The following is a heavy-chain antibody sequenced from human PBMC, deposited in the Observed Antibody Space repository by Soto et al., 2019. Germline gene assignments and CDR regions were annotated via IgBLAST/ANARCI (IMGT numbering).Heavy chain of an antibody. Sequence: SETLSLTCAVSGGSISSSNWWSWVRQPPGKGLEWIGEIYHSGSTNYNPSLKSRVTISVDKSKNQFSLKLSSVTAADTAVYYCASSGYDILTGYPLDYWGQGTLVTVS. V-gene: IGHV4-4*02. CDR3: ASSGYDILTGYPLDY. CDR1: GGSISSSNW. CDR2: IYHSGST. D-gene: IGHD3-9*01. J-gene: IGHJ4*02.